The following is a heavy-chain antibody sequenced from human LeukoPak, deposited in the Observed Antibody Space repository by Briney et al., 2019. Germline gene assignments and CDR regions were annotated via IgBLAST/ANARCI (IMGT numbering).Heavy chain of an antibody. D-gene: IGHD6-19*01. Sequence: GASVKVSCKASGGTFSSYAISWVRQAPGQGLEWMGGIIPIFGTANYAQKLQGRVTMTTDTSTSTAYMELRSLRSDDTAVYYCARDAAVAGTMFGFGYWGQGTLVTVSS. V-gene: IGHV1-69*05. CDR2: IIPIFGTA. J-gene: IGHJ4*02. CDR1: GGTFSSYA. CDR3: ARDAAVAGTMFGFGY.